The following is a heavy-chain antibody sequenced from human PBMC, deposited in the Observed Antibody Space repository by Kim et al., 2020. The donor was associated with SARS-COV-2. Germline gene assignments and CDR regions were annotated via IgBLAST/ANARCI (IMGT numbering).Heavy chain of an antibody. D-gene: IGHD3-3*01. CDR3: ARDGDKNYDFWSGGFDP. CDR1: GFTFSSYA. J-gene: IGHJ5*02. Sequence: GGSLRLSCAASGFTFSSYAMHWVRQAPGKGLEWVAVISYDGSNKYYADSVKGRFTISRDNSKNTLYLQMNSLRAEDTAVYYCARDGDKNYDFWSGGFDP. CDR2: ISYDGSNK. V-gene: IGHV3-30-3*01.